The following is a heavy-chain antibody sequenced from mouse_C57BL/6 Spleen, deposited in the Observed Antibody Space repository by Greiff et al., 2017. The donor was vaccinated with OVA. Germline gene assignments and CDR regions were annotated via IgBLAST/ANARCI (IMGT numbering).Heavy chain of an antibody. CDR3: ARGRYDYASLDY. J-gene: IGHJ2*01. CDR1: GYAFSSSW. D-gene: IGHD2-4*01. Sequence: QVQLQQSGPELVTPGASVKISCKASGYAFSSSWMNWVKQRPGKGLEWIGRIYPGDGDTNYNGKFKGKATLTADKSSSTAYMQLSSLTSEDSAVYFCARGRYDYASLDYWGQGTTLTVSS. CDR2: IYPGDGDT. V-gene: IGHV1-82*01.